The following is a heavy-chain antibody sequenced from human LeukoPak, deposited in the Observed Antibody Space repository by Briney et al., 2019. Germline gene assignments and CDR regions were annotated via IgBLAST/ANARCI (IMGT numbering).Heavy chain of an antibody. Sequence: HPGGSLRLSCTGSGFTFGDYAMSWVRQAPGKGLKWVSDISATGGSTYYADSVKGRFTISRDNSKKTLHLQMNSLRAEDTAIYYCAKASSAGDSSSWNNWGQGILVTVSS. CDR3: AKASSAGDSSSWNN. CDR1: GFTFGDYA. CDR2: ISATGGST. D-gene: IGHD6-13*01. J-gene: IGHJ4*02. V-gene: IGHV3-23*01.